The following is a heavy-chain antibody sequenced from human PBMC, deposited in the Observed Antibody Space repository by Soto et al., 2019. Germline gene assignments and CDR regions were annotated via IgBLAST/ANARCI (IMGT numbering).Heavy chain of an antibody. Sequence: QVQLVESGGGVVQPGRSLRLSCAASGFTFSSYGMHWVRQAPGKGLEWVALVWYDGGNKYYADSVKGRFTISRDNSKKTLYLQMNSLRDEDTAVYYCVRAAGYSGNDYVYYYGMDVWGPGPTVTVSS. V-gene: IGHV3-33*01. D-gene: IGHD5-12*01. CDR3: VRAAGYSGNDYVYYYGMDV. CDR1: GFTFSSYG. J-gene: IGHJ6*02. CDR2: VWYDGGNK.